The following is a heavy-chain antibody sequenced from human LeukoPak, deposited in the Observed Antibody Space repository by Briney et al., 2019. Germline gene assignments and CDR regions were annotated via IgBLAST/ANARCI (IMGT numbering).Heavy chain of an antibody. V-gene: IGHV4-34*01. CDR1: GGSFSGYY. CDR3: ARYVITGTTGFNY. Sequence: SETLSLTCAVYGGSFSGYYWSWIRQPPGKGLEWIGEINHSGSTNYNPSLKSRVTISVDTSKNQFSLKLSPVTAADTAVYYCARYVITGTTGFNYWGQGTLVTVSS. D-gene: IGHD1-20*01. J-gene: IGHJ4*02. CDR2: INHSGST.